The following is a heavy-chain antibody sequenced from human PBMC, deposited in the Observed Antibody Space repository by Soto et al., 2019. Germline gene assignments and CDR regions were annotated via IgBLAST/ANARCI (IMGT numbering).Heavy chain of an antibody. V-gene: IGHV4-59*08. CDR2: IYYSGST. J-gene: IGHJ6*02. CDR1: GGSISSYY. D-gene: IGHD1-26*01. CDR3: ARLGEWELRGGDYYYYGMDV. Sequence: SETLSFTCTVSGGSISSYYWSWIRQPPGKGLEWIGYIYYSGSTNYNPSLKSRVTISVDTSKNQFSLKLSSVTAADTAVYYCARLGEWELRGGDYYYYGMDVWGQGTTVTVSS.